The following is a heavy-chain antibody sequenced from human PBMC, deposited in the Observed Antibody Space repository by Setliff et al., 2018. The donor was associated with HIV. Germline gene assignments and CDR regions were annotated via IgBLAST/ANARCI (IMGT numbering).Heavy chain of an antibody. Sequence: SETLSLTCTVSGGSISSYYWSWIRQSPGKRLEWIGSVSQSGSTYYNPSLKSRVTISVDTSKNQFSLMLNSVTAADTAVYYCARFDDNGYWVDLWGQGTLVTVSS. CDR1: GGSISSYY. J-gene: IGHJ4*02. V-gene: IGHV4-59*12. CDR3: ARFDDNGYWVDL. D-gene: IGHD3-22*01. CDR2: VSQSGST.